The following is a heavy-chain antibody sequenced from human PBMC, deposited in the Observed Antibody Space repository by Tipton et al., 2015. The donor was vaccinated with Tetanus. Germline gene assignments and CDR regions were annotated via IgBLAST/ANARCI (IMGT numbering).Heavy chain of an antibody. CDR1: GGSISSGGYY. Sequence: TLSLTCTVSGGSISSGGYYWSWIRQHPGKGLEWIGYIYYSGSTYYNPSLKSRVTISVDTSKNQFSLKLSSVTAADTAVYYCARHGDYYDSSGYYFDYWGQGTLVTVSS. CDR2: IYYSGST. J-gene: IGHJ4*02. V-gene: IGHV4-31*03. D-gene: IGHD3-22*01. CDR3: ARHGDYYDSSGYYFDY.